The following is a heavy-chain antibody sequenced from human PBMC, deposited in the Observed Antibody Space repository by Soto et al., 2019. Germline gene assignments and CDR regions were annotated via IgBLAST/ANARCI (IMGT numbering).Heavy chain of an antibody. CDR3: SRDVVVGAKALNY. J-gene: IGHJ4*02. Sequence: GGSLRLSCAASGFTFRNYWITWVRQAPGKGLEWVANIKEDGSEKHYVDSVKGRFTISRDNAKNSLYLQMNSLRVEDTAVYFCSRDVVVGAKALNYWGQGALVTVSS. D-gene: IGHD2-15*01. CDR2: IKEDGSEK. CDR1: GFTFRNYW. V-gene: IGHV3-7*01.